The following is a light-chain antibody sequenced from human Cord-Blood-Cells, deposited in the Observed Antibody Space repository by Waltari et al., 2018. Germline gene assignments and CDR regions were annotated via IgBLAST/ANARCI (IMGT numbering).Light chain of an antibody. J-gene: IGLJ2*01. CDR2: DVS. V-gene: IGLV2-14*01. CDR3: SSYTSSSTVV. CDR1: RSDVGGYTY. Sequence: QSALTNPASVSGPPGTSITISCTRPRSDVGGYTYVSLYQQHPGKAPKLMIYDVSKRPSGVSNRFSGSKSGNTASLTISGLQAEDEADYYCSSYTSSSTVVFGGGTKLTVL.